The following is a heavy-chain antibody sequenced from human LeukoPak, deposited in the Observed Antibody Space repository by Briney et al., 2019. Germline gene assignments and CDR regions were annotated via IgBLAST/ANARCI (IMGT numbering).Heavy chain of an antibody. Sequence: SETLSLTCAVYGGSFSGYYWSWIRQPPGKGLEWIGEINHSGGTNYNPSLKSRVTISVDTSKNQFSLKLSSVTAADTAVYYCARGLGVRGVINYWGQGTLVTVSS. D-gene: IGHD3-10*01. CDR1: GGSFSGYY. J-gene: IGHJ4*02. CDR3: ARGLGVRGVINY. V-gene: IGHV4-34*01. CDR2: INHSGGT.